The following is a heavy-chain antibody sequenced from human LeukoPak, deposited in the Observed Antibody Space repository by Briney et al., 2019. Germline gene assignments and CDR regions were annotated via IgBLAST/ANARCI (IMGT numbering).Heavy chain of an antibody. V-gene: IGHV1-2*02. J-gene: IGHJ4*02. CDR1: GYTFTDYY. CDR2: INPNSGGT. CDR3: AGSSGYSSTFDY. D-gene: IGHD3-22*01. Sequence: GAPVKVSCKTSGYTFTDYYIHWVRQAPGQGLEWMGWINPNSGGTNYAQKFQGRVTMTRDTSISTAYMELSRLRSDDTAVYYCAGSSGYSSTFDYWGQGTLVTVSS.